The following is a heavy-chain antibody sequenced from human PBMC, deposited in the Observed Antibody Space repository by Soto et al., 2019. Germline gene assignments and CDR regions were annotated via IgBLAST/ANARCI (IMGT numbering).Heavy chain of an antibody. V-gene: IGHV4-31*03. CDR1: GNSLIQGGYF. CDR3: ARQGSSSSGYYQFDL. Sequence: SETLSLTFTVSGNSLIQGGYFWIWTRQHTGKGLEWIGYIFYNGRARHNPSLKSRVTLLVDTSKNQFSLRLSSVTAADRAVYYCARQGSSSSGYYQFDLWGQGTLVTVSS. CDR2: IFYNGRA. D-gene: IGHD3-22*01. J-gene: IGHJ4*02.